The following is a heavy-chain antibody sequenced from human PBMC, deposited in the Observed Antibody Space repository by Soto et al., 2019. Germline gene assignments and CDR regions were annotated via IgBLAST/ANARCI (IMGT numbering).Heavy chain of an antibody. CDR2: ISSSSDYI. CDR1: GVTFCFSS. D-gene: IGHD6-19*01. CDR3: ARDGSGWSRDC. Sequence: GGSLRLCCAASGVTFCFSSMNWVRQAPGKGLEWVSSISSSSDYIYYADSVKGRFTVSRDNAKNALYLQMNSLRAEDTAVYYCARDGSGWSRDCWGQGTLVTVSS. J-gene: IGHJ4*02. V-gene: IGHV3-21*01.